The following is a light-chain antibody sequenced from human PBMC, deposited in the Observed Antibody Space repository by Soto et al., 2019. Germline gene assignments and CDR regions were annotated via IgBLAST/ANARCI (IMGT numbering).Light chain of an antibody. CDR2: GAS. CDR3: QQYGSSPWT. J-gene: IGKJ1*01. Sequence: EIVLTQSPGTLSLSPGERATLSCRASQSVSSSYLAWYQQKPGQAPRPLIYGASSRATGIPDRFSGSGSGTDFTLTISRLEPEDFAVYYCQQYGSSPWTFGQGTKVESK. CDR1: QSVSSSY. V-gene: IGKV3-20*01.